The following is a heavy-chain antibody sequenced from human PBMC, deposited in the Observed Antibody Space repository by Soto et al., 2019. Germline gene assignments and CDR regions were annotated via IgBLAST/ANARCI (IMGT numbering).Heavy chain of an antibody. CDR3: ARGHYYDSSGNQVDP. CDR1: GFTFSSYA. J-gene: IGHJ5*02. D-gene: IGHD3-22*01. Sequence: PGGSLRLSCAASGFTFSSYAMHWVRQAPGKGLEWVAVISYDGSNKYYADSVKGRFTISRDNSKNTLYLQMNSLRAEDTAVYYCARGHYYDSSGNQVDPWGQGTLVT. CDR2: ISYDGSNK. V-gene: IGHV3-30-3*01.